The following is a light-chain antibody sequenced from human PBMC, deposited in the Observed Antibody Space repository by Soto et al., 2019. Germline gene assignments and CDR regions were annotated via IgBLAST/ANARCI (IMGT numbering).Light chain of an antibody. V-gene: IGLV1-40*01. CDR3: QAYDSTLSARYV. CDR1: SSNIGAGYD. Sequence: QSVLTHPPSVSGAPGQRCTISCTGNSSNIGAGYDVHSYQQRPGTAPKLLICGNINRPSGVPERFSGSKSGTSASLAITGLQAEDEGDYDCQAYDSTLSARYVFGTGTKVTLL. J-gene: IGLJ1*01. CDR2: GNI.